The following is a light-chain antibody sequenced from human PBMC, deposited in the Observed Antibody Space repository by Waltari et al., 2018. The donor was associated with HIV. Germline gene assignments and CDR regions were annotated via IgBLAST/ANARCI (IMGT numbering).Light chain of an antibody. CDR1: SSDVGAYNY. CDR2: DVS. V-gene: IGLV2-11*01. Sequence: QSALNQPRSVSGSPGQTVSIHGTGTSSDVGAYNYVPWYQQPSGKATKVMSYDVSKRPSGVPDRFSGSKSGNTASLTISGLQAEDEADYYCCSYGGTYTFVFGGVTKLTVL. CDR3: CSYGGTYTFV. J-gene: IGLJ3*02.